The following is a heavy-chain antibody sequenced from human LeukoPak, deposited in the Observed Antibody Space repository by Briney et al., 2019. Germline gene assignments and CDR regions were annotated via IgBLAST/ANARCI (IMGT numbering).Heavy chain of an antibody. CDR3: ARHDGSSFIYYIDH. Sequence: GGSLRLSCAASRFSVTSCAMSWVRQAPGKGLEWVSTVSNSGYNTWYADSVKGRFTISRDISQNTLHLQMSSLRAEDTALYYCARHDGSSFIYYIDHWGQGALVTVSS. D-gene: IGHD1-26*01. CDR1: RFSVTSCA. J-gene: IGHJ4*02. V-gene: IGHV3-23*01. CDR2: VSNSGYNT.